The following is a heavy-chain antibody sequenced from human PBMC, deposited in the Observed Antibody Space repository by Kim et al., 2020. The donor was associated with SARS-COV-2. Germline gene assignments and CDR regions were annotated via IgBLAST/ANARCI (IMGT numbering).Heavy chain of an antibody. Sequence: ASVKVSCKVSVYTLTELSMHWVRQAPGKGLEWMGRFDPEDGETIYAQKFQGRVTMTEDTSTDTAYMELSSLRSEDTVVYYCATGGHPGIAAAGGQPLYYYYIAGRVRWGQGTTVTVSS. D-gene: IGHD6-13*01. V-gene: IGHV1-24*01. CDR2: FDPEDGET. CDR3: ATGGHPGIAAAGGQPLYYYYIAGRVR. CDR1: VYTLTELS. J-gene: IGHJ6*01.